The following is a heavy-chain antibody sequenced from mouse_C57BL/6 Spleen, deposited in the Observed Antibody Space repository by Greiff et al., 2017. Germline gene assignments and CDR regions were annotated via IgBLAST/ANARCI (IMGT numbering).Heavy chain of an antibody. Sequence: QVQLQQPGAELVKPGASVKMSCKASGYTFTSYWLTWVKQRPGQGLEWIGDIYPGSGSTNYNVKFKSKATLTVDTSSSTAYMQLSGLTSEDSAVYYCACIYYYGSSPFAYWGHGTLVTVSA. CDR2: IYPGSGST. V-gene: IGHV1-55*01. CDR1: GYTFTSYW. J-gene: IGHJ3*01. CDR3: ACIYYYGSSPFAY. D-gene: IGHD1-1*01.